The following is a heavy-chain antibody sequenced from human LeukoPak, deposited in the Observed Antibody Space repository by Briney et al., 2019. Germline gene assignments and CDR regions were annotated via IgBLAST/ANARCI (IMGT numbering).Heavy chain of an antibody. CDR2: ISSSSTYI. CDR3: ARDDPTVTTGPPVGS. V-gene: IGHV3-21*01. D-gene: IGHD4-17*01. CDR1: GFTFSSYT. Sequence: GSLRLSCAASGFTFSSYTINWVRQAPGKGLEWVSSISSSSTYIYYADSVKGRFTISRDNAKNSLYLQMNSLRAEDTAVYYCARDDPTVTTGPPVGSWGQGTLVTVSS. J-gene: IGHJ4*02.